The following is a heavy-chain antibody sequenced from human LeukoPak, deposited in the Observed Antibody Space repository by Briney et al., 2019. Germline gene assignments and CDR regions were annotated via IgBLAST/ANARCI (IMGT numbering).Heavy chain of an antibody. CDR3: VKDGYEYVWGSFSYFDY. J-gene: IGHJ4*02. CDR1: GFTFNTYA. CDR2: ISGNGGST. V-gene: IGHV3-64D*09. D-gene: IGHD3-16*01. Sequence: GGSLRLSCSASGFTFNTYAMHWVRQAPGKGLEYVSGISGNGGSTYYADSVKGRFTISRDNSKNTLYLQMSSLRPEATAADDCVKDGYEYVWGSFSYFDYWGQGTLVTVSS.